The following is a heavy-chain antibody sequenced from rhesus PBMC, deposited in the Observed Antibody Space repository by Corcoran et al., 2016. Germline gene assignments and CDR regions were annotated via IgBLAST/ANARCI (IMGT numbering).Heavy chain of an antibody. J-gene: IGHJ5-1*01. D-gene: IGHD6-31*01. CDR1: GFTFGSYA. V-gene: IGHV1-198*02. CDR2: LIPLVGVT. CDR3: ASSIAAAGYNRFDV. Sequence: QVQLVQSGAEVKKPGASVKVSCKASGFTFGSYAISWVRQAPGQGLEWMGVLIPLVGVTNYAEKFQGRVTITADTSTSTAYMELSCLRSEDTAVYYCASSIAAAGYNRFDVWGPGVLVTVSS.